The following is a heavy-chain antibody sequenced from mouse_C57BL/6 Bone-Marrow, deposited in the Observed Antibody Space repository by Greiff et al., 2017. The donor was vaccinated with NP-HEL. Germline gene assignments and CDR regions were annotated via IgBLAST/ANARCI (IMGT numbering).Heavy chain of an antibody. CDR1: GYTFTSYT. Sequence: QVQLKESGAELARPGASVKMSCKASGYTFTSYTMHWVKQRPGQGLEWIGYINPGSGYTKYNQKLKDKATLTADKSSSTAYIQLSSLTSEDSAVYYCATIYYGNYVWYFDVWGTGTTVTVSS. D-gene: IGHD2-1*01. CDR2: INPGSGYT. V-gene: IGHV1-4*01. CDR3: ATIYYGNYVWYFDV. J-gene: IGHJ1*03.